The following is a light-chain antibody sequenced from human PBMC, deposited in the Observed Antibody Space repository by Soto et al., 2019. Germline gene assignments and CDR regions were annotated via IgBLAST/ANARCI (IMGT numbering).Light chain of an antibody. J-gene: IGLJ1*01. CDR2: DTS. V-gene: IGLV7-46*01. Sequence: QAVVTQVPSLTVSPGGTVTLTCGSSTGAVTSGHYPYWFQQKPGQAPRTLIYDTSNKHSWSPARFSGSLLGGKAALTLSGAQPEDEAEYYCLLSYSDEKVFGTGTKVTGL. CDR3: LLSYSDEKV. CDR1: TGAVTSGHY.